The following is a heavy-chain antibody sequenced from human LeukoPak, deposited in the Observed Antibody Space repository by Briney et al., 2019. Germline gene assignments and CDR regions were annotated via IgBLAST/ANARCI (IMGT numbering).Heavy chain of an antibody. Sequence: GGALRLSCAASGFTFRNYWMSWVRQAPGEGLEGVANIKQDGREKHYVDSVKGGVTFSRDNAKNSLYLPMNSLRDEATAVYYCARDADLGATVIGAFDIWGQGTMVTVSS. V-gene: IGHV3-7*01. CDR3: ARDADLGATVIGAFDI. CDR2: IKQDGREK. D-gene: IGHD5-24*01. J-gene: IGHJ3*02. CDR1: GFTFRNYW.